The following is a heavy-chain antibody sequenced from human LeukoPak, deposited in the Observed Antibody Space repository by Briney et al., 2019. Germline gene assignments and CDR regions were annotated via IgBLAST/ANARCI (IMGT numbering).Heavy chain of an antibody. CDR2: ISGSGGST. CDR3: AKERYYYDSSGYCYYFDY. D-gene: IGHD3-22*01. CDR1: GFTFSSYA. V-gene: IGHV3-23*01. Sequence: GGSLRLSCAASGFTFSSYAMSWVRQAPGKGLEWVSAISGSGGSTYYADSVKGRFTISRDNSKNTLYLQMNSLRAEGTAVYYCAKERYYYDSSGYCYYFDYWGQGTLVTVSS. J-gene: IGHJ4*02.